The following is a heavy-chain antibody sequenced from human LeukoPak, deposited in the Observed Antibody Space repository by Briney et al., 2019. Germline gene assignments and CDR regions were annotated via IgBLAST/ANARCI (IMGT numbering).Heavy chain of an antibody. CDR2: IIPIFGTA. D-gene: IGHD1-1*01. CDR3: ARGRERDYYYYYMDV. J-gene: IGHJ6*03. Sequence: SVKVSCKASGGTFSSYAIIWVRQAPGQGLEWMGGIIPIFGTANYAQKFQGRVTITTDESTSTAYMELSSLRSEDTAVYYCARGRERDYYYYYMDVWGKGTTVTVSS. V-gene: IGHV1-69*05. CDR1: GGTFSSYA.